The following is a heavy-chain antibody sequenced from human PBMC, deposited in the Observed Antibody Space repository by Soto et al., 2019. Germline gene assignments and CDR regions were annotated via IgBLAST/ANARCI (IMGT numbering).Heavy chain of an antibody. J-gene: IGHJ4*02. V-gene: IGHV3-15*07. CDR2: IKSKTDGWTT. Sequence: EVQLVESGGGLVKPGGSLRLSCAASGFTFSNAWMNWVRQAPGKGLEWVGRIKSKTDGWTTDYAAPAKGRFTISRDDPKHTLYLQMNRLKPEDAAVYYCTTDWGGATGKPTVGLDYWGQRTLVTVSS. CDR1: GFTFSNAW. D-gene: IGHD1-26*01. CDR3: TTDWGGATGKPTVGLDY.